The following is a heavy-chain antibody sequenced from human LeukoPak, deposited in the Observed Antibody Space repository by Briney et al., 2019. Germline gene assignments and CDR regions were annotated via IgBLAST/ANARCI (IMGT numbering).Heavy chain of an antibody. Sequence: SETLSLTCTVSGASVSGKFWSWIRHSPGNGLEWIGLIYYSGSTKFNPSLKSRVAMSVDPTNNQFSLSLNSVTTTDTAVYFCVGGGDWLPEYWGRGTQVIVSS. V-gene: IGHV4-59*02. CDR2: IYYSGST. CDR1: GASVSGKF. J-gene: IGHJ4*01. CDR3: VGGGDWLPEY. D-gene: IGHD3/OR15-3a*01.